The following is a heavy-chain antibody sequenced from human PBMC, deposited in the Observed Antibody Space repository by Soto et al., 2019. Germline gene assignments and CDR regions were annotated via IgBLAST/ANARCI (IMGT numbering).Heavy chain of an antibody. CDR1: GFTFTSYA. CDR3: AKQRGYSSGWYGAFDI. V-gene: IGHV3-23*01. J-gene: IGHJ3*02. D-gene: IGHD6-19*01. Sequence: EVQLLESGGGLVPPGGSLRLSCAASGFTFTSYAMSWVRQAPGKGLEWVSLISVSGGSTYYADSVKGRFTISRDDSKNAVYLQMDSLRAEDTAVYYCAKQRGYSSGWYGAFDIWGQGTMVTVSS. CDR2: ISVSGGST.